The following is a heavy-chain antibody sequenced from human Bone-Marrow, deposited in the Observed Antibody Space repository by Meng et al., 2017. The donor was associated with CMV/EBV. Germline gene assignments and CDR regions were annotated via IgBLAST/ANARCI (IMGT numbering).Heavy chain of an antibody. Sequence: SVKASCKASGYTFTSYGISWVRQAPGQGLEWMGRIRPILTRTDYAQKFQGRVTINADKITSTVYMELSNLRSEDTDVDYCAKWIFGMAIGNFVMDVWGQGTTVTVSS. CDR2: IRPILTRT. D-gene: IGHD3-3*01. CDR3: AKWIFGMAIGNFVMDV. CDR1: GYTFTSYG. J-gene: IGHJ6*02. V-gene: IGHV1-69*04.